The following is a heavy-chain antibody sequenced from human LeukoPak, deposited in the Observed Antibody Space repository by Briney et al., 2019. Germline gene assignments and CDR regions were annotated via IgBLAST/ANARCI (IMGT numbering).Heavy chain of an antibody. Sequence: ASVKVSCKTSGYTFTSYDINWVRQAPGQGLEWMGRINPNSGGTNYAQKFQGRVTMTRDTSISTAYMELSRLRSDDTAVYYCAREGGDDYGGKAEWFDPWGQGTLVTVSS. CDR2: INPNSGGT. CDR1: GYTFTSYD. V-gene: IGHV1-2*06. CDR3: AREGGDDYGGKAEWFDP. D-gene: IGHD4-23*01. J-gene: IGHJ5*02.